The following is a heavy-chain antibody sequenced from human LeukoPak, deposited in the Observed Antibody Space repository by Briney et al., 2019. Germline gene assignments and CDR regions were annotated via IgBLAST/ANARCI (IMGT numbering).Heavy chain of an antibody. CDR3: AREFYYDSRGSDY. CDR2: ISAYNGIT. J-gene: IGHJ4*02. Sequence: ASVKVSCKASGYTFTSYDIPGISWVRQAPGQGLRWMGWISAYNGITNYAQKFQGRVTMTTDTSTSTAYMELRSLKSDDTAVYYCAREFYYDSRGSDYWGQGTLVTVSS. CDR1: GYTFTSYDIPG. D-gene: IGHD3-22*01. V-gene: IGHV1-18*01.